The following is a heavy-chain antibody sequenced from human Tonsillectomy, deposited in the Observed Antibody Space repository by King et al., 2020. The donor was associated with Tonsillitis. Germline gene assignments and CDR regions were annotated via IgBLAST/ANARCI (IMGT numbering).Heavy chain of an antibody. J-gene: IGHJ4*02. Sequence: VQLVESGGGVVQPGRSLRLSCAASGFTFSSYGMHWVRQAPGKGLEGVAVIWYDGSNKYYAESVKGRFTISRDNSKNTLYLQMNSLRAEDTAVYYCARELSGSFDYWGQGTLVTVSS. CDR2: IWYDGSNK. CDR1: GFTFSSYG. D-gene: IGHD1-26*01. CDR3: ARELSGSFDY. V-gene: IGHV3-33*08.